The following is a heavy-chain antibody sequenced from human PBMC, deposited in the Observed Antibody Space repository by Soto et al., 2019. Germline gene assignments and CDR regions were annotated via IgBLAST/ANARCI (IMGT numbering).Heavy chain of an antibody. J-gene: IGHJ6*02. V-gene: IGHV3-30-3*01. CDR1: GFTFSSYA. CDR2: ISYDGSNK. D-gene: IGHD6-19*01. CDR3: ARDFCIVAGTLTANHYYYYGMDV. Sequence: HPGGSLRLSCAASGFTFSSYAMHWVRQAPGKGLEWVAVISYDGSNKYYADSVKGRFTISRDNSKNTLYLQMNSLRAEDTAVYYCARDFCIVAGTLTANHYYYYGMDVWGQGTTVTVSS.